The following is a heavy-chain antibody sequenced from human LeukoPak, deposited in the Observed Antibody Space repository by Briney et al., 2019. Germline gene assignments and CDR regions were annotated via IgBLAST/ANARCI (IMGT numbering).Heavy chain of an antibody. CDR2: INHSGST. D-gene: IGHD6-13*01. V-gene: IGHV4-38-2*02. CDR1: GYSISSGYY. CDR3: ARLSTAAGVDY. Sequence: PSETLSLTCTVSGYSISSGYYWGWIRQPPGKGLEWIGEINHSGSTNYNPSLKSRVTISVDTSRNQFSLKLSSVTAADTAVYYCARLSTAAGVDYWGQGTLVTVSS. J-gene: IGHJ4*02.